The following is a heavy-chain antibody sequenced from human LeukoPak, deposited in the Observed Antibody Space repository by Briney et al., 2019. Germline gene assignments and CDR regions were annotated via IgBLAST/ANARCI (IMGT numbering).Heavy chain of an antibody. J-gene: IGHJ6*02. D-gene: IGHD3-16*02. CDR3: ARGSYRSRRGMDV. CDR2: MYYSGTS. CDR1: GGSISRSY. V-gene: IGHV4-59*01. Sequence: SETLSLTCTVSGGSISRSYWSWSRQPPGKGLEWIGYMYYSGTSTYNPSLKSRVTMSVDTSKNQFSLGLSSVTAADTAVYYCARGSYRSRRGMDVWGQRTTVTVSS.